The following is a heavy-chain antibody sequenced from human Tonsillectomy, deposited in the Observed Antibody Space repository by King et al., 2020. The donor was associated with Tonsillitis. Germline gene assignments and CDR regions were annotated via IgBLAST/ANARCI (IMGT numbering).Heavy chain of an antibody. CDR3: SRRSSL. V-gene: IGHV3-15*01. Sequence: VQLVESGGGLVRPGESLTLSCAASGFTVSDVWMSWLRQAPGKGLEWVGRIKARGHGGTIDYGAPAKGRFNISRDDSKNILYLQRNSLQPEDTAVYYCSRRSSLGGQGTLVTVSS. D-gene: IGHD2-2*01. CDR2: IKARGHGGTI. CDR1: GFTVSDVW. J-gene: IGHJ4*02.